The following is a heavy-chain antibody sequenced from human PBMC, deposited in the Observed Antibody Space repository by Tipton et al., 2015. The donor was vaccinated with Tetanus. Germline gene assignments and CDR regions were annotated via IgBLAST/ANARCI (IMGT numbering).Heavy chain of an antibody. Sequence: GLVKPSETLSLTCTVSGGSITYFYWNWIRQAPGKGLAWIGNIYSTGTTSYNPYLRSRVTISVDTSRNQLSLKVNSVTAADTAVYFCARGGYCTGSDCHRNYVYGVDVWGQGTTVNVSS. CDR3: ARGGYCTGSDCHRNYVYGVDV. CDR1: GGSITYFY. V-gene: IGHV4-59*01. CDR2: IYSTGTT. J-gene: IGHJ6*02. D-gene: IGHD2-8*02.